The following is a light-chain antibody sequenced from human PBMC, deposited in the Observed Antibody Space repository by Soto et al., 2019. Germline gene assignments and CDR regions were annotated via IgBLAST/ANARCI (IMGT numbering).Light chain of an antibody. CDR3: QQYGSSPLGT. Sequence: EIVLTQSPGTLSLSPGERATLSCRASQSVSSSYLAWYQQKPGQAPRLLIYGASSRATGIPDRFSGSGSGTDFTLTISRLEPEDFAVYYCQQYGSSPLGTFGQGTRLEMK. J-gene: IGKJ5*01. CDR2: GAS. CDR1: QSVSSSY. V-gene: IGKV3-20*01.